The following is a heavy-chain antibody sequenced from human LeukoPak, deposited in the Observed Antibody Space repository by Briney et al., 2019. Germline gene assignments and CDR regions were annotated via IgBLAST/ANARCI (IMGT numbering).Heavy chain of an antibody. D-gene: IGHD2-2*01. V-gene: IGHV3-23*01. Sequence: GGSLRLSCAASGFTFSSYAMSWVRQAPGKGLEWVSAISGSGGSTYYADSVKGRFTISRDNSKNTLYLQMNSLRAEDTAVYYCARAYCVSSTCFPTWFDPWGQGTLVTVSS. CDR1: GFTFSSYA. J-gene: IGHJ5*02. CDR3: ARAYCVSSTCFPTWFDP. CDR2: ISGSGGST.